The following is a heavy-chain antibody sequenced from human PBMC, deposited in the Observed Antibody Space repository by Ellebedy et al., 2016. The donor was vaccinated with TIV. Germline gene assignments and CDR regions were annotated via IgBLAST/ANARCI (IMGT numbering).Heavy chain of an antibody. D-gene: IGHD3-16*02. Sequence: SVKVSCXVSGYTLTELSMHWVRQAPGQGLEWMGGIIPIFGTANYAQKFQGRVTITADESTSTAYMELSSLRSEDTAVYYCARSGRRGELSLWAGYWGQGTLVTVSS. CDR1: GYTLTELS. CDR2: IIPIFGTA. J-gene: IGHJ4*02. V-gene: IGHV1-69*13. CDR3: ARSGRRGELSLWAGY.